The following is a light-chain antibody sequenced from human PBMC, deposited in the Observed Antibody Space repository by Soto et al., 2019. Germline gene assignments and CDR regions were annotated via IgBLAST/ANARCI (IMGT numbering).Light chain of an antibody. CDR2: EVS. CDR3: SSYTSSNTYV. J-gene: IGLJ1*01. Sequence: QSVLTQPASVSGSPGQSITISCTGTSSDVGSYNLVSWYQQHPGKAPKLMIYEVSNRPSGVSNRFSGSKSGNTASLTISGLQAEDEADYYCSSYTSSNTYVFGTGTKV. CDR1: SSDVGSYNL. V-gene: IGLV2-14*02.